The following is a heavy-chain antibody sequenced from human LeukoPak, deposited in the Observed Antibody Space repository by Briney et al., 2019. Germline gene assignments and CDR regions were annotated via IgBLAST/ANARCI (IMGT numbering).Heavy chain of an antibody. CDR3: AREALNYYDSSGYYPLFDY. V-gene: IGHV1-69*13. CDR2: IIPIFGTA. D-gene: IGHD3-22*01. J-gene: IGHJ4*02. CDR1: GGTFSSYA. Sequence: SVKVSCKASGGTFSSYAISWVRQAPGQGLEWMGGIIPIFGTANYAQKFQGRVTITADESTSTAYMELSSLRSEDTAVYYCAREALNYYDSSGYYPLFDYWGQGTLVTVSS.